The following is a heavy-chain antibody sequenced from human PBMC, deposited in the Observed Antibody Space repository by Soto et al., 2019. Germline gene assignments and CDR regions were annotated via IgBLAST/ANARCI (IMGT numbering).Heavy chain of an antibody. CDR2: IYAAGSGK. Sequence: EGSLRLSCAASGFIFSNYAMFWFRQAPGKGLEWVSTIYAAGSGKYYAGSVKGRFTISRDNSRDTLFLQMDSLRAEDTAIYFSAKDLIRGDGYEDPDYWGQGTLVTVSS. CDR3: AKDLIRGDGYEDPDY. V-gene: IGHV3-23*01. D-gene: IGHD3-10*01. J-gene: IGHJ4*02. CDR1: GFIFSNYA.